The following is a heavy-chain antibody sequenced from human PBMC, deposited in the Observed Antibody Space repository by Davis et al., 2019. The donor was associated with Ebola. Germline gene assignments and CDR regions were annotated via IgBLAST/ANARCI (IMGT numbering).Heavy chain of an antibody. D-gene: IGHD2-21*01. V-gene: IGHV1-18*04. CDR1: GYTFTSYY. Sequence: ASVKVSCKASGYTFTSYYMHWVRQAPGQGLEWMGWISAYNGNTNYAQKLQGRVTMTTDTSTSTAYMELRSLRSDDTAVYYCARVVVTPNWFDPWGQGTLVTVSS. CDR3: ARVVVTPNWFDP. J-gene: IGHJ5*02. CDR2: ISAYNGNT.